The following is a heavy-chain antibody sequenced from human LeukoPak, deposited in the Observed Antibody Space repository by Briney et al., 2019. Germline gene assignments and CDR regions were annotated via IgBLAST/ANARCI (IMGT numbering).Heavy chain of an antibody. CDR2: IYYSGST. Sequence: SETLSLTCAVSGGSISTSDYYWGWIRQPPGKGLEWIGSIYYSGSTYYNPFLKSRLTISGDTSKNQFSLKLSSVTTADTAVYYCARYASGWYTDWGQGTLVTVSS. D-gene: IGHD6-19*01. CDR3: ARYASGWYTD. V-gene: IGHV4-39*01. J-gene: IGHJ4*02. CDR1: GGSISTSDYY.